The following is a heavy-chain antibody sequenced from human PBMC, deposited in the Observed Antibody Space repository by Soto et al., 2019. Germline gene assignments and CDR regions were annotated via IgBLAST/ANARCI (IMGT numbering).Heavy chain of an antibody. J-gene: IGHJ4*02. CDR3: AREKDCTSSSCYRGHFDY. Sequence: VQLVESGGGVVQPGRSLRLSCATSGFTFSSYAMHWVRQAPGKGLEWVAAIWYDGSNKYYADSVKGRFTISKDNSKNTLYLQMNSLRAEDTAVYYCAREKDCTSSSCYRGHFDYWGQGALVTVSS. V-gene: IGHV3-33*01. D-gene: IGHD2-2*01. CDR2: IWYDGSNK. CDR1: GFTFSSYA.